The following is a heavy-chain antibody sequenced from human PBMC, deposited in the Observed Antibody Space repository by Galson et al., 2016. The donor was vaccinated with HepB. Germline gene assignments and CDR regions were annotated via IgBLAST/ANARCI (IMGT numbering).Heavy chain of an antibody. CDR1: GFTFSSYA. V-gene: IGHV3-23*01. CDR2: VSGFGAGT. J-gene: IGHJ3*02. D-gene: IGHD3-3*01. CDR3: AKDRAKPAILGVGNDAFDS. Sequence: SLRLSCAASGFTFSSYAMSWVRQAPGKGLEWVSSVSGFGAGTYYADAVKGRFTISRDTSKNTLYLQMNSLTAEDTAVYYCAKDRAKPAILGVGNDAFDSWGQGTMVTVSS.